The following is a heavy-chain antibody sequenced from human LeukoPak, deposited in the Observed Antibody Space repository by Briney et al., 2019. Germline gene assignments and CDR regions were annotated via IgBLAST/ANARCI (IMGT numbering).Heavy chain of an antibody. CDR3: ARVYKGVVPAAYMDV. CDR1: GGTFSSYA. CDR2: MKPNSGNT. J-gene: IGHJ6*03. D-gene: IGHD2-2*01. V-gene: IGHV1-8*03. Sequence: GASVKVSCKASGGTFSSYAISWVRQAPGQGLEWMGWMKPNSGNTGYAQKFQGRVTITRNTSISTAYMELSSLRSEDTAVYYCARVYKGVVPAAYMDVWGKGTTVTVSS.